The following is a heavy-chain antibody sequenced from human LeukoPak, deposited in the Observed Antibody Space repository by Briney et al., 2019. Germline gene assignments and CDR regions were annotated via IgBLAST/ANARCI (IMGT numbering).Heavy chain of an antibody. CDR2: ISGGSSTI. Sequence: AGGSLRLSCAASGFTFSSSSMNWGRQAPGKGLEWVSYISGGSSTIYYADSVKGRFTIYRDNAKNSPYLQMNSLSNEDTAVYYCARDQRAYCSTTSCNYNWFDPWGQGTLVTVSS. J-gene: IGHJ5*02. CDR3: ARDQRAYCSTTSCNYNWFDP. V-gene: IGHV3-48*02. CDR1: GFTFSSSS. D-gene: IGHD2-2*01.